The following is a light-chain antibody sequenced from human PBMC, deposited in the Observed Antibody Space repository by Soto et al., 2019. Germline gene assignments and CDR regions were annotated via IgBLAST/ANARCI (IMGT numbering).Light chain of an antibody. J-gene: IGLJ1*01. CDR3: SSYTRSSTPYV. V-gene: IGLV2-14*01. Sequence: QSALTQPASVSGSPGQSITISCTGTSSDVGGYNYVSWYQQHPGKAPKLMIYEVSNRPSGVSNRFSASKSGNTASLTISGLQAEDEDDYYCSSYTRSSTPYVFGTGTKVTVL. CDR1: SSDVGGYNY. CDR2: EVS.